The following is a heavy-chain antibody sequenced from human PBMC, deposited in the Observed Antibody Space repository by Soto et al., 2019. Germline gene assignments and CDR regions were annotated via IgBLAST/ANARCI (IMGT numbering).Heavy chain of an antibody. J-gene: IGHJ4*02. Sequence: QVQLQESGPGLVKPSQTLSLTCTVSGGSISSGGYYWSWIRQHPGKGLEWIGYIYYSGSTYYNPSLKSRVTISVDTSTNQSSLKLGSVTAADTAVDYCARVVGGGYNPPGPLDDWGQGTLVTVSS. CDR2: IYYSGST. V-gene: IGHV4-31*03. CDR3: ARVVGGGYNPPGPLDD. D-gene: IGHD6-25*01. CDR1: GGSISSGGYY.